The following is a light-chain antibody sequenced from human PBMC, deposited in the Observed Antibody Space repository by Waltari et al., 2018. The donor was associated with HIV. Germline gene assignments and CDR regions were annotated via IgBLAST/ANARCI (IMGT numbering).Light chain of an antibody. CDR1: SSDVAPSKL. J-gene: IGLJ2*01. CDR3: CSYVSNVI. CDR2: GVS. Sequence: QSALTQPASVSGSPGQSITIPCTRTSSDVAPSKLVSWYQQHPGKAPKLMIYGVSKRPSGVSDRFSGSKSGDTASLTISGLQAEDEADYYCCSYVSNVIFGGGTKLTVL. V-gene: IGLV2-23*02.